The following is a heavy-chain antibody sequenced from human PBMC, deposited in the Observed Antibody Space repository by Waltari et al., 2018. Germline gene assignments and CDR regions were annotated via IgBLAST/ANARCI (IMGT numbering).Heavy chain of an antibody. J-gene: IGHJ4*02. CDR3: ARDGGFDF. D-gene: IGHD2-15*01. CDR2: INPSSGGA. V-gene: IGHV1-2*02. Sequence: QVQLVQSGTEVKKPGASVKVSCKASGSNFIAYYMHWVRQAPGQGLEWMGWINPSSGGANYAQKFQGRVTMTRDTSSRTVYIELSRLAYDDTAIYYCARDGGFDFWGQGTLVSVSS. CDR1: GSNFIAYY.